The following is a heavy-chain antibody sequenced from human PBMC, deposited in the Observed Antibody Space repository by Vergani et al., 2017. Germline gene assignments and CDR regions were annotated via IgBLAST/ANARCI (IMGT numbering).Heavy chain of an antibody. CDR3: ASLTYCSSTSCYRNKNDAFDI. D-gene: IGHD2-2*01. Sequence: QVQLQESGPGLVKPSETLSLPCTVSGGSVSSGSYYWSWIRQPAGKGLEWIGYIYYSGSTNYNPSLKSRVTISVDTSKNQFSLKLSSVTAADTAVYYCASLTYCSSTSCYRNKNDAFDIWGQGTMVTVSS. J-gene: IGHJ3*02. CDR1: GGSVSSGSYY. V-gene: IGHV4-61*10. CDR2: IYYSGST.